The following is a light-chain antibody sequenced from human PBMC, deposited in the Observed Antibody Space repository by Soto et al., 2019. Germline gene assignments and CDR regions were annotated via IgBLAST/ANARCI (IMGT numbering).Light chain of an antibody. J-gene: IGLJ3*02. CDR3: QSYDSSLSGSGV. CDR1: SSNIGAGYD. CDR2: GNS. Sequence: QSVLTQPPSVSGAPGQRVTISCTGSSSNIGAGYDVHWYQQLPGTAPKLLIYGNSNRPSGVPDRFSGSKSGTSASLAITGLQAEDEADSYCQSYDSSLSGSGVFGGGPQMNV. V-gene: IGLV1-40*01.